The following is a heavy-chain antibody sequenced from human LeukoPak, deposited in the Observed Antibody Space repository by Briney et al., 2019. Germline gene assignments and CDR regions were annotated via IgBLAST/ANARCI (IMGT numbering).Heavy chain of an antibody. J-gene: IGHJ4*02. CDR1: GFTFSSYG. D-gene: IGHD3-22*01. V-gene: IGHV3-23*01. CDR3: AKDPLLGYDSSGSFDY. Sequence: PGGTLRLSCAASGFTFSSYGMSWVRQAPGKGLEWVSAISGSGGSTYYADSVKGRFTISRDNSKNTLYLQMNSLRAEDTAVYYCAKDPLLGYDSSGSFDYWGQGTLVTVSS. CDR2: ISGSGGST.